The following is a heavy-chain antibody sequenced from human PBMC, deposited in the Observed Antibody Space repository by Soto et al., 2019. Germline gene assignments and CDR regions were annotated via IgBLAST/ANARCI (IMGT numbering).Heavy chain of an antibody. CDR2: IFDSGST. D-gene: IGHD1-1*01. CDR1: GGSIGCYY. V-gene: IGHV4-59*13. Sequence: PSETLSLTCTVGGGSIGCYYWTWIRKPPGGGLEWIGYIFDSGSTGYNPSLKSRVTISIDTSKNQLSLKMTSVTTADTAVYYCARDKEEQGAHHFYMDVWGKGTTVTVSS. CDR3: ARDKEEQGAHHFYMDV. J-gene: IGHJ6*03.